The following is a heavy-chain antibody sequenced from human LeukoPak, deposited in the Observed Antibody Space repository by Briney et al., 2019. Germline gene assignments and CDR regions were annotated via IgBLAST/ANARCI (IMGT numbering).Heavy chain of an antibody. J-gene: IGHJ4*02. CDR1: GFTFRNKG. CDR3: AKRVPYSSSSVYFDY. CDR2: NSDSGSDT. V-gene: IGHV3-23*01. Sequence: GGCLRLSCAAHGFTFRNKGMRWVRQAPGKGQGWDSANSDSGSDTYYANSVKGHFTITRDNSKNTLYLQMNSLRAEDTAVYYCAKRVPYSSSSVYFDYWGQGTLVSVSS. D-gene: IGHD6-6*01.